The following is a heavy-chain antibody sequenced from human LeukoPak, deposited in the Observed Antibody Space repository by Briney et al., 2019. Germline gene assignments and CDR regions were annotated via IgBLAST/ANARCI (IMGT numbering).Heavy chain of an antibody. V-gene: IGHV1-8*02. J-gene: IGHJ4*02. CDR3: ARVQGSDTSGSFDH. D-gene: IGHD1-26*01. Sequence: ASVKVSCKASGGTFSSYAISWVRQAPGQGLEWMGWMDPNSGNTGYAQRFQGRVTLTRSTSLSEAYMELTSLKFEDTAVYYCARVQGSDTSGSFDHWGQGTLVTVSS. CDR2: MDPNSGNT. CDR1: GGTFSSYA.